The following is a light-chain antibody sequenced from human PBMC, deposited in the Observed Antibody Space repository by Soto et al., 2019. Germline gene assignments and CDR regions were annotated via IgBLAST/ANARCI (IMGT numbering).Light chain of an antibody. CDR3: QQYNNWRLIT. J-gene: IGKJ5*01. V-gene: IGKV3-15*01. CDR1: QSVSSN. CDR2: GAS. Sequence: EIVMTQSPATLSVSPGERATLSCRASQSVSSNLGWYQQKSGQAPRLLIYGASTRATGIPARFSGSGSGTEFTLTISSLQSEDFAVYYCQQYNNWRLITFGQGTRLEIK.